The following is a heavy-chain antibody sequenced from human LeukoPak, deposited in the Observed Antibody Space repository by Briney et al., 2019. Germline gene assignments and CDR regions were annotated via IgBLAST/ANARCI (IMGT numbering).Heavy chain of an antibody. V-gene: IGHV4-39*01. Sequence: SETLSFTCSVSGGSISSSSYYWGWIRQPPGKGLEWIGSIYYSGSTYYNPSLKSRVTISVDTSKNQFSLKLSSVSAADTAVYYCARQPRYSSSSPHDYWGQGTLVTVSS. CDR1: GGSISSSSYY. CDR2: IYYSGST. D-gene: IGHD6-6*01. J-gene: IGHJ4*02. CDR3: ARQPRYSSSSPHDY.